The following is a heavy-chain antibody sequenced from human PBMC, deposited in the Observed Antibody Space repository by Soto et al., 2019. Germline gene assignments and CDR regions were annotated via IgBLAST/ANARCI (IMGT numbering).Heavy chain of an antibody. D-gene: IGHD4-17*01. CDR2: IYYSGST. V-gene: IGHV4-61*01. CDR3: ARAGTDYGDYLGPDY. CDR1: GGSVSSGRYY. Sequence: PSETMSLTCTVSGGSVSSGRYYWSWIRQPPGKGLEWIGYIYYSGSTNYNPSLKSRVTISVDTSKNQFSLKLSSVTAADTAVYYCARAGTDYGDYLGPDYWGQGTLVTVSS. J-gene: IGHJ4*02.